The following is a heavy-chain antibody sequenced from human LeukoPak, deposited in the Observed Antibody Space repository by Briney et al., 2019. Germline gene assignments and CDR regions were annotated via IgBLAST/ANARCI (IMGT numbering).Heavy chain of an antibody. CDR2: IKQDGSEK. V-gene: IGHV3-7*01. J-gene: IGHJ4*02. CDR3: ARDMWRLVPFFDY. D-gene: IGHD6-6*01. CDR1: GFTFSSYW. Sequence: GGSLRLSCAASGFTFSSYWMSWVRQAPGKGLEWVANIKQDGSEKYYVDSVKGRFTISRDNAKNSLYLQMNSLRAEDTAVYYCARDMWRLVPFFDYWGQGTLVTVSS.